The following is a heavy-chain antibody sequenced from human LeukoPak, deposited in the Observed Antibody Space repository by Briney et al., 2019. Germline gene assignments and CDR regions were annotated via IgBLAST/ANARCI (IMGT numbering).Heavy chain of an antibody. V-gene: IGHV1-18*04. J-gene: IGHJ5*02. CDR2: ISAYNGNT. D-gene: IGHD2-15*01. CDR3: ARVYCSGGSCYWFDP. CDR1: GYTLTDYY. Sequence: ASVKVSCKASGYTLTDYYVHWVRQAPGQGLEWMGWISAYNGNTNYAQKLQGRVTMTTDTSTSTAYMELRSLRSDDTAVYYCARVYCSGGSCYWFDPWGQGTLVTVSS.